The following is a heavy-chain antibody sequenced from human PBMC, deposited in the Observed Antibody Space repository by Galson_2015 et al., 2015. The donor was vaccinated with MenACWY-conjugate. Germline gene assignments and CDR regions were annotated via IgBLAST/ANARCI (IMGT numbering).Heavy chain of an antibody. CDR2: ISAYNGNT. J-gene: IGHJ2*01. CDR3: ARVIGNCGGDCYYWYFDL. D-gene: IGHD2-21*02. Sequence: SVKVSCKASGYTFTSYGISWVRQAPGQGLEWMGWISAYNGNTNYAQKFQGRVTITADESTSTAYMELSSLRSEDTAVYYCARVIGNCGGDCYYWYFDLWGRGTLVTVSS. CDR1: GYTFTSYG. V-gene: IGHV1-18*01.